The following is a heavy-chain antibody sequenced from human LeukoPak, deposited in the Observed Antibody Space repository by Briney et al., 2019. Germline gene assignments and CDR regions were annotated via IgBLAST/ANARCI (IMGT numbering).Heavy chain of an antibody. CDR3: ASSFVNSNYNYYYYYGMDV. Sequence: SQTLSLTCTASGGSISSGSYYWSWIRQPAGKGLEWIGRIYTSGSTNYNPSLKSRVTISVDTSKNQFSLKLSSVTAADTAVYYCASSFVNSNYNYYYYYGMDVWGQGTTVTVSS. CDR2: IYTSGST. CDR1: GGSISSGSYY. V-gene: IGHV4-61*02. J-gene: IGHJ6*02. D-gene: IGHD4-11*01.